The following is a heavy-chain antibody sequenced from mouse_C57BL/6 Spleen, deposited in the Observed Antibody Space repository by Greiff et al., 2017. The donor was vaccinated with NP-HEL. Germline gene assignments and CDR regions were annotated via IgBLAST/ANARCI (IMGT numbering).Heavy chain of an antibody. D-gene: IGHD2-4*01. CDR2: INPYNGGT. Sequence: EVKLQESGPVLVKPGASVKMSCKASGYTFTDYYMNWVKQSHGKSLEWIGVINPYNGGTSYNQKFKGKATLTVDKSSSTAYMELNSLTSEDSAVYYCARSGYDYGDYWGQGTTLTVSS. J-gene: IGHJ2*01. V-gene: IGHV1-19*01. CDR3: ARSGYDYGDY. CDR1: GYTFTDYY.